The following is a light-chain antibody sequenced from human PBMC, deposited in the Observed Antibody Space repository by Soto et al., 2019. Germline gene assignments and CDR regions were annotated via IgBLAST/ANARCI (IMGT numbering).Light chain of an antibody. CDR2: EVT. CDR3: SSYSISAAYL. V-gene: IGLV2-14*01. Sequence: QSALTPNASVSGSPGQSITIACTGTSIVVGGYNYVSWYQQHPGKSPKLLIYEVTNRPSGVSNSFSGSKSGNTASLTIYGLQAEDEADYFCSSYSISAAYLFGTGTRSPS. CDR1: SIVVGGYNY. J-gene: IGLJ1*01.